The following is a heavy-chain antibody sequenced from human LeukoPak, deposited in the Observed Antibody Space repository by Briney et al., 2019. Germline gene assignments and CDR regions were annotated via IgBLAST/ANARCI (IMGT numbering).Heavy chain of an antibody. CDR3: AKDFLWPDY. V-gene: IGHV3-30*18. D-gene: IGHD2/OR15-2a*01. CDR2: ISYDAKSN. CDR1: GFTFSSYG. J-gene: IGHJ4*02. Sequence: PGRSLRLSCVTSGFTFSSYGMHWVRQVPGKGLEWVAVISYDAKSNYHVDSVKGRFTISRDNSKNTLYLQMNSLRAEDTAVYYCAKDFLWPDYWGQGTLVTVSS.